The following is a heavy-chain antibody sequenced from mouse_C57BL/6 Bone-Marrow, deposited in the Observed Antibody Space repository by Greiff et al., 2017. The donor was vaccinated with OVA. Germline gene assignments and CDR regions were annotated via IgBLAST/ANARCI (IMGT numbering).Heavy chain of an antibody. V-gene: IGHV3-6*01. CDR1: GYSITSGYY. CDR3: ARGLRYFDV. Sequence: VQLKESGPGLVKPSQSLSLTCSVTGYSITSGYYWNWIRQFPGNKLEWMGYISYDGSNNYNPSLKNRISITRDTSKNQFFLKLNSVTTEDTATYYCARGLRYFDVWGTGTTVTVSS. J-gene: IGHJ1*03. CDR2: ISYDGSN.